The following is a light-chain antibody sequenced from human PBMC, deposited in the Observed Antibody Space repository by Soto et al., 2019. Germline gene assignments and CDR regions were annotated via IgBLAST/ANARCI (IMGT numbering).Light chain of an antibody. CDR2: EVS. Sequence: QSGLAQPASVSGSPGQSITISCTGTSSDVGGYNYVSWYQQYPGKAPKLIIYEVSNRPSGVSNRFSGSKSGNTASLTISGLQAEDEADYFCSSYTRSTTLDYVFGTGTKVTVL. V-gene: IGLV2-14*01. CDR3: SSYTRSTTLDYV. J-gene: IGLJ1*01. CDR1: SSDVGGYNY.